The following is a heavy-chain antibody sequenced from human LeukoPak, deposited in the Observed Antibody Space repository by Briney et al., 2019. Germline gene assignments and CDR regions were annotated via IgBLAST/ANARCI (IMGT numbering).Heavy chain of an antibody. D-gene: IGHD5-18*01. CDR3: AREMVEYSYGSGYYYYMDV. J-gene: IGHJ6*03. V-gene: IGHV1-18*01. CDR2: ISAYNGNT. CDR1: GYTFTSYG. Sequence: ASVKVSCKASGYTFTSYGISWVRQAPGQGLEWMGWISAYNGNTNYAQKLQGRVTMTTDTSTSTAYMELRSLRSDDTAVYYCAREMVEYSYGSGYYYYMDVWGKGTTVTVSS.